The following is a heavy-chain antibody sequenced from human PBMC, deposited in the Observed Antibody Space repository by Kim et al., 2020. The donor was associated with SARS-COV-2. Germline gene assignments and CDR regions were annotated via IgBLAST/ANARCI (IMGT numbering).Heavy chain of an antibody. CDR1: GFIFRNFG. CDR3: ARPSSSHFDF. J-gene: IGHJ4*02. CDR2: ISNDGTIT. D-gene: IGHD3-10*01. V-gene: IGHV3-33*01. Sequence: GGSLRLSCAASGFIFRNFGMHWVRQAPGKGLEWVAFISNDGTITIYADSVKGRFTISRDYSENTLYLQMDSLIAGDTAVYYCARPSSSHFDFWGQGTLVTVSS.